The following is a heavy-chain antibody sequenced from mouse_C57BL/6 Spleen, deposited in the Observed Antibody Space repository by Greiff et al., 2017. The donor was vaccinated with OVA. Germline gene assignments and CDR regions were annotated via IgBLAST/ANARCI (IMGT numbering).Heavy chain of an antibody. D-gene: IGHD2-5*01. CDR2: INPSSGYT. V-gene: IGHV1-4*01. Sequence: VQVVESGAELARPGASVKMSCKASGYTFTSYTMHWVKQRPGQGLEWIGYINPSSGYTKYNQKFKDKATLTADKSSSTAYMQLSSLTSEDSAVYYCARGDAYYSNFYWYFDVWGTGTTVTVSS. CDR3: ARGDAYYSNFYWYFDV. CDR1: GYTFTSYT. J-gene: IGHJ1*03.